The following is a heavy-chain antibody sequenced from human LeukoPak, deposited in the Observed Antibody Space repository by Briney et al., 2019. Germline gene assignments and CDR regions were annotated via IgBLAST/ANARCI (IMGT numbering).Heavy chain of an antibody. J-gene: IGHJ4*02. D-gene: IGHD5-24*01. V-gene: IGHV4-59*08. CDR2: FSDIGNT. CDR3: ARHLKKNGYSYYFEF. Sequence: SETLSLTCAVSGGSISGYSWSWIRQPPGKGLEWVGFFSDIGNTNYNPSLESRLTLSVDTSTNQFSLKLNSVTAADTAMYYCARHLKKNGYSYYFEFWGRGTLVTVSS. CDR1: GGSISGYS.